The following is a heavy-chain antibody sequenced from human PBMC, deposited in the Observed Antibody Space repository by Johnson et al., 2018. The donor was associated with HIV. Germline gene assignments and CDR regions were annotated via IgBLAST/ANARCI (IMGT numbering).Heavy chain of an antibody. CDR2: IYSGGST. V-gene: IGHV3-53*01. J-gene: IGHJ3*02. D-gene: IGHD6-19*01. CDR1: GFTVSSNH. CDR3: ARGEQGLGPDSEDAFDS. Sequence: VQLVESGGGLIQPGGSLRLSCAASGFTVSSNHMRWVRQAPGKGLEWVSVIYSGGSTNYADSVKGRFTISRDISKNTLYLQMNSLRAEDTAVYYCARGEQGLGPDSEDAFDSWGQGTMVTVSS.